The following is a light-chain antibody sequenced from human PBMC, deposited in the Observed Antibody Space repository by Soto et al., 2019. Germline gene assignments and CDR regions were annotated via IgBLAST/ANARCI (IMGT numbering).Light chain of an antibody. V-gene: IGLV2-14*01. CDR3: SSYTSSNTPFV. Sequence: QSVLTQPASVSGSPGQSITISCTVSSSDVGGYNYVSWYQQHPGEAPKLMIYEVRNRPTGISNRFSGSKSGNTASLTISGLRAEDEADYYCSSYTSSNTPFVFGTGTKVTV. CDR2: EVR. J-gene: IGLJ1*01. CDR1: SSDVGGYNY.